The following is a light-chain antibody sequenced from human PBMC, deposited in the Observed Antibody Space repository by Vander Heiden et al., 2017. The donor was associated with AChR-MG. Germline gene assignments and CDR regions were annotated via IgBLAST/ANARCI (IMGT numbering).Light chain of an antibody. J-gene: IGKJ1*01. V-gene: IGKV2-30*01. CDR2: KAS. CDR1: QSLVYRDGNTY. Sequence: DVVMTQSPLSLPVTLGQPASISCRSSQSLVYRDGNTYLNWFQQRPGQSPRRLIYKASDRDSGVPDRFSGSGSGTDFILRISRVEAEDVGVYYCMQGTHWPPTFGQGTKVEIK. CDR3: MQGTHWPPT.